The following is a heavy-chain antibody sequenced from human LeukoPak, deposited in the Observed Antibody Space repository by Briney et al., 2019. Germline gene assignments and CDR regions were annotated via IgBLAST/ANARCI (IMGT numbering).Heavy chain of an antibody. CDR2: IFYSGST. V-gene: IGHV4-59*12. Sequence: SETLSLTCTVSRGSISSDFWSWIRQPPGKGLQWIGHIFYSGSTNYNPSLKSRVTISMDTSKNQFSLKLSSVTAADTAVYYCARESRGGYQLLPFDYWGQGTLVTVSS. D-gene: IGHD2-2*01. J-gene: IGHJ4*02. CDR3: ARESRGGYQLLPFDY. CDR1: RGSISSDF.